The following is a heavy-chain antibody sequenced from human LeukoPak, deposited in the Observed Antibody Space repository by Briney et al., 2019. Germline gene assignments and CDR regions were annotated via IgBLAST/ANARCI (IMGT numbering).Heavy chain of an antibody. J-gene: IGHJ4*02. CDR2: IYYSGIT. CDR3: ARQGTSIVGATIDY. D-gene: IGHD1-26*01. V-gene: IGHV4-39*01. CDR1: GGSIRGSTYY. Sequence: SETLSLTCTVSGGSIRGSTYYWGWIRQPPGKGLEWIGNIYYSGITYYNPPLKSRVTIYVDTSKNQFSLKLTSVTAADTALYYCARQGTSIVGATIDYWGQGTLVTVSS.